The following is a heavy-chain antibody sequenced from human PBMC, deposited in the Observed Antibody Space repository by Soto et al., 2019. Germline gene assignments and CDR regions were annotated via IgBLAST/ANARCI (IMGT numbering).Heavy chain of an antibody. CDR1: GYRFTDNW. V-gene: IGHV5-51*01. CDR2: IFPGDFDT. CDR3: ARLEGQWLVPYFFDY. D-gene: IGHD6-19*01. Sequence: GESLKISCQVSGYRFTDNWIGWVRQMPGKGLEWMGIIFPGDFDTRYSPSFQGQVTISADKSFTTVYLQWNSLEASDTAMYYCARLEGQWLVPYFFDYWGKGTLVTV. J-gene: IGHJ4*02.